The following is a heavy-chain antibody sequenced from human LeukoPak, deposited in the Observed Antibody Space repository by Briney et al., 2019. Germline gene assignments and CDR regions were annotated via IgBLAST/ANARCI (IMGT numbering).Heavy chain of an antibody. D-gene: IGHD6-13*01. CDR1: GFTFSSYS. CDR2: ISSSSSTI. V-gene: IGHV3-48*01. Sequence: GGSLRLSCAASGFTFSSYSMNWVRQAPGKGLEWVSYISSSSSTIYYADSVKGRFTISRDNAKNSLYLQMNSLRPEDTALYYCAKGVLAGSTYYYYAMDVWGQGTTVTVSS. CDR3: AKGVLAGSTYYYYAMDV. J-gene: IGHJ6*02.